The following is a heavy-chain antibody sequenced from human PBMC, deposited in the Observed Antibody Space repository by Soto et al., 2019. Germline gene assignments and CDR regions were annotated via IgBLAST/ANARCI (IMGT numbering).Heavy chain of an antibody. CDR2: IKQEGSEK. V-gene: IGHV3-7*01. D-gene: IGHD2-2*01. CDR1: GFTFSSYW. J-gene: IGHJ6*02. Sequence: GGSMRLSCAASGFTFSSYWMSWVRQAPGKGLEWVANIKQEGSEKYYVDSVKGRFTISRDNAKNSLYLQMNSLRAEDTAVYYCARDLVPAAVYYYYGMDVWGQGTTVTVSS. CDR3: ARDLVPAAVYYYYGMDV.